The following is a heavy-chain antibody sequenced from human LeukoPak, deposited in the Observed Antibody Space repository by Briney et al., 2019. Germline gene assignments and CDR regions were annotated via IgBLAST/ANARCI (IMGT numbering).Heavy chain of an antibody. V-gene: IGHV3-21*01. CDR1: GFTFSSYS. J-gene: IGHJ4*02. Sequence: PGGSLRLSCAASGFTFSSYSMNWVRQAPGKGLEWASSISSSSSYIYYADSVKGRFTISRDNAKNSLYLQMNSLRAEDTAMYYCARGGWSGYFIYWGQGALVTVSS. CDR3: ARGGWSGYFIY. CDR2: ISSSSSYI. D-gene: IGHD1-1*01.